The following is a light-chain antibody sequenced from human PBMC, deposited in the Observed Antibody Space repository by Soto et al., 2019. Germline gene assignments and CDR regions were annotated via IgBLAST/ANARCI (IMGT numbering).Light chain of an antibody. CDR3: QRYSRATPEFT. CDR2: GAS. CDR1: QSVSSTY. J-gene: IGKJ3*01. V-gene: IGKV3-20*01. Sequence: EIVLTQSPGTLSVSPWERVTLSCTASQSVSSTYLAWYQQRPGQAPRLLIFGASYRATAIPDRFSGSGSGTDFTLTISRLEPVDFAVYYCQRYSRATPEFTFGPGTNVDSK.